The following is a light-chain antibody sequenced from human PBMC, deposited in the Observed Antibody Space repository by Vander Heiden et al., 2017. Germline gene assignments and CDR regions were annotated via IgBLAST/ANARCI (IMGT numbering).Light chain of an antibody. CDR3: MQALQTPPWT. Sequence: DMVMTQSPLSLPVTPGEPASIPCRSSQSLVHSNGYNYLDWYLQKPGQSPQLLIYLGSNRASGVPDRFSGSGSGTDFTLKISRVEAEDVGVYYCMQALQTPPWTFGQGTKLEIK. CDR1: QSLVHSNGYNY. V-gene: IGKV2-28*01. CDR2: LGS. J-gene: IGKJ2*02.